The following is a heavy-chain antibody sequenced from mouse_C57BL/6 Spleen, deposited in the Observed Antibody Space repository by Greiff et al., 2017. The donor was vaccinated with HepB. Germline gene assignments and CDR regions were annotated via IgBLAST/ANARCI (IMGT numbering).Heavy chain of an antibody. V-gene: IGHV10-1*01. D-gene: IGHD2-1*01. CDR3: VRQGNYGNYGTYAMDY. Sequence: EVQLVESGGGLVQPKGSLKLSCAASGFSFNTYAMNWVRQAPGKGLEWVARIRSKSNNYATYYADSVKDRFTISSDDSASMLYLQMNNLKTEDTAMYYCVRQGNYGNYGTYAMDYWGQGTSVTVSS. J-gene: IGHJ4*01. CDR1: GFSFNTYA. CDR2: IRSKSNNYAT.